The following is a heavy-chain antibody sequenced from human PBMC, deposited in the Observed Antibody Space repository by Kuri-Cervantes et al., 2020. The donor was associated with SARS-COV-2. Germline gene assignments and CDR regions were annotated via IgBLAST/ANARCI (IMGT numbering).Heavy chain of an antibody. D-gene: IGHD5-18*01. J-gene: IGHJ6*03. CDR3: ARVRGYSYGYRGDYYMDV. Sequence: SVKVSCKASGGTFSSYAISWVRQAPGQGLEWMGGIIPIFGTANYAQKLQGRVTITTDESTSSAYMGLSSLRSEDTAVYYCARVRGYSYGYRGDYYMDVWGKGTTVTVSS. V-gene: IGHV1-69*05. CDR1: GGTFSSYA. CDR2: IIPIFGTA.